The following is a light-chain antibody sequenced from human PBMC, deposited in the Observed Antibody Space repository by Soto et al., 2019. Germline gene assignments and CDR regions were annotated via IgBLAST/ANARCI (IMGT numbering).Light chain of an antibody. V-gene: IGKV3-15*01. CDR3: QHYNNWAPWT. CDR1: QSVSSN. CDR2: GAS. Sequence: EIVMTQSPATLSVSPGERATLSCRASQSVSSNLAWYQQKPGQAPRLLIYGASTRATGIPGRFSGSGSGTEFTLTISSLQSEDFAVYYCQHYNNWAPWTFGQGTKVEIK. J-gene: IGKJ1*01.